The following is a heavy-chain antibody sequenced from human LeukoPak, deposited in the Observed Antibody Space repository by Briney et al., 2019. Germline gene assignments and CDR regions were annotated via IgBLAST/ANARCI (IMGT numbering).Heavy chain of an antibody. D-gene: IGHD1-26*01. CDR3: AKRKVATEYYFDY. Sequence: GGSLRLSCAASGFTFSSYVMTWVRQAPGKGLEWVSSIRSGGGTTYYADSVKGRFTISRDNSKNTVYLQMNRLRAEDTAVYYCAKRKVATEYYFDYWGQGTLVTVSS. CDR2: IRSGGGTT. CDR1: GFTFSSYV. V-gene: IGHV3-23*01. J-gene: IGHJ4*02.